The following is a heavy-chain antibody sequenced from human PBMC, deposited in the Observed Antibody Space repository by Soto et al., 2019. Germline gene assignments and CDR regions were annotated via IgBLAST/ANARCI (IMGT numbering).Heavy chain of an antibody. CDR3: ASCSGYCGYQCGPWDN. Sequence: ASVKVSCKASGYTLTTYGITWVRQAPGQGLEWMGRITAYNGNIKFAPKFQGRVTMTTDTSTNTAHMELGSLRSDDTAIYYCASCSGYCGYQCGPWDNWGQGTLVTVSS. J-gene: IGHJ4*02. CDR2: ITAYNGNI. D-gene: IGHD5-12*01. V-gene: IGHV1-18*01. CDR1: GYTLTTYG.